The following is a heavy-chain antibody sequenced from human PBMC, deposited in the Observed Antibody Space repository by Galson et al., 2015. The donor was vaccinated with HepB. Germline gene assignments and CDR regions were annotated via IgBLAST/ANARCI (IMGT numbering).Heavy chain of an antibody. CDR3: ARDRSLIAVAGDAFDI. D-gene: IGHD6-19*01. Sequence: SLRLSCAASGFTFSSYSMNWVRQAPGKGLEWVSSISSSSSYIYYADSVKGRFTISRDNAKNSLYLQMNSLRAEDTAVYYCARDRSLIAVAGDAFDIWGQGTMVTVSS. V-gene: IGHV3-21*01. J-gene: IGHJ3*02. CDR1: GFTFSSYS. CDR2: ISSSSSYI.